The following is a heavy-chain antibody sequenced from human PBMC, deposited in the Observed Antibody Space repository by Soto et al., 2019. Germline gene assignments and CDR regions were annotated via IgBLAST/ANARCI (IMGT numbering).Heavy chain of an antibody. CDR2: IYYSGST. Sequence: QLQLQESGPGLVKPSETLSLTCTVSGGSISSSSYYWGWIRQPPGKGLEWIGSIYYSGSTYYNPSLKSRVTISVDTSKNQFSLKLSSVTAADTAVYYCARLSAELERAFDYWGQGTLVTVSS. CDR1: GGSISSSSYY. J-gene: IGHJ4*02. D-gene: IGHD1-26*01. V-gene: IGHV4-39*01. CDR3: ARLSAELERAFDY.